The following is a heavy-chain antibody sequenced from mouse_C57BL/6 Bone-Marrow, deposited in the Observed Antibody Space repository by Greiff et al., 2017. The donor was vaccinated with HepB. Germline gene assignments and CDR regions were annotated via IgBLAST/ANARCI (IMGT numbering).Heavy chain of an antibody. V-gene: IGHV2-2*01. CDR2: IWSGGST. Sequence: VKLMESGPGLVQPSQSLSITCTVSGFSLTSYGVHWVRQSPGKGLEWLGVIWSGGSTDYNAAFISRLSISKDNSKSQVFFKMNSLQAEDTAIYYCARAYYGNYVGYWGQGTTLTVSS. CDR3: ARAYYGNYVGY. J-gene: IGHJ2*01. CDR1: GFSLTSYG. D-gene: IGHD2-10*01.